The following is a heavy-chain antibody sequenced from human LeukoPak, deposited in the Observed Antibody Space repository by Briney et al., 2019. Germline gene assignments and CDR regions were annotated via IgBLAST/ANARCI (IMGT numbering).Heavy chain of an antibody. V-gene: IGHV1-2*02. Sequence: EASVKVSCKASGYTFTGYYMHWVRQAPGQGLEWVGWINPNSGGTNYAQKFQGRVTMTRDTSISTAYMELSRLRSDDTAVYYCARARKSSSSPLLIDSWGQGTLVTASS. D-gene: IGHD6-6*01. CDR1: GYTFTGYY. J-gene: IGHJ4*02. CDR2: INPNSGGT. CDR3: ARARKSSSSPLLIDS.